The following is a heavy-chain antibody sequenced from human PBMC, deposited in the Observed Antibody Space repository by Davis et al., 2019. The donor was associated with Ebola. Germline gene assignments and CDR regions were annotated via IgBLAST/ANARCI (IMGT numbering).Heavy chain of an antibody. Sequence: SVKVSCKASGGTLTNHAMSWVRQAPGQGLEWMGGIFPIFATTHYAQKFQGGVMITADDSTSTVYIELSSLTSDDTAVYYCARGGLVPAAMIMIYYYAMDVWGHGTTVTVSS. D-gene: IGHD2-2*01. CDR1: GGTLTNHA. CDR2: IFPIFATT. V-gene: IGHV1-69*13. J-gene: IGHJ6*02. CDR3: ARGGLVPAAMIMIYYYAMDV.